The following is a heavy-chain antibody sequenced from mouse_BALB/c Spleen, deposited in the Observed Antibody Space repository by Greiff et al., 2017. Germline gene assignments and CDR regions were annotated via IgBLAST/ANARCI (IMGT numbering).Heavy chain of an antibody. CDR1: GFAFSSYD. CDR2: ISSGGGST. CDR3: ARHDANSYYFDY. D-gene: IGHD4-1*01. V-gene: IGHV5-12-1*01. J-gene: IGHJ2*01. Sequence: EVKVVESGGGLVKPGGSLKLSCAASGFAFSSYDMSWVRQTPEKRLEWVAYISSGGGSTYYPDTVKGRFTISRDNAKNTLYLQMSSLKSEDTAMYYCARHDANSYYFDYWGQGTTLTVSS.